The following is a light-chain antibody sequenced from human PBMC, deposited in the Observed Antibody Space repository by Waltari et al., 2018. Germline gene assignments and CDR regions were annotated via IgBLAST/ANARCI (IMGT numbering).Light chain of an antibody. CDR2: QDR. CDR3: QAWDSHSVI. J-gene: IGLJ2*01. CDR1: NLGDKS. Sequence: SYELTQPPSVSVSPGQTAIITCPVNNLGDKSVYWYQQKAGQSPVMIIYQDRERPSGIPARFSGSNSVNTATLTISGTQAMDDADYYCQAWDSHSVIFGGGTKLTVL. V-gene: IGLV3-1*01.